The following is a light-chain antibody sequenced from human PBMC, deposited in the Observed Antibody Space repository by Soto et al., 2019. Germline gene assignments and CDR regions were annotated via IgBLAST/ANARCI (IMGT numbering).Light chain of an antibody. CDR3: CSYAGSNTLYV. Sequence: QSVLTQPPSVSGSPGQSITISCSGTSSDIGRYNLVPWYQQYPGKAPKVIMYEFNKRPSGVSNRFSGSKSGNTASLTISGLQAEDEADYYCCSYAGSNTLYVFGTGTKLTVL. V-gene: IGLV2-23*02. J-gene: IGLJ1*01. CDR1: SSDIGRYNL. CDR2: EFN.